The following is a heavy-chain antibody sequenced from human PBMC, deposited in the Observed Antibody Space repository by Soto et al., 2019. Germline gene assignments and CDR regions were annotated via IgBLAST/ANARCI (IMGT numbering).Heavy chain of an antibody. CDR3: ARGLRAAAGRDYFQY. J-gene: IGHJ1*01. CDR2: IWYDGSNT. V-gene: IGHV3-33*01. D-gene: IGHD6-13*01. Sequence: QVQLVESGGGVVQPGRSLTLSCAASGFIFSSYGMHWVRQAPGKGLQWVAVIWYDGSNTYYADSVKGRFTISRDNSKNMLYMEMNSLRAEDTAVYYCARGLRAAAGRDYFQYWGQGTLVTVSS. CDR1: GFIFSSYG.